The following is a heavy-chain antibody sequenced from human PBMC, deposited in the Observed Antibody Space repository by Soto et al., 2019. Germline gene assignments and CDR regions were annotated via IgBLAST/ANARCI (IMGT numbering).Heavy chain of an antibody. V-gene: IGHV3-23*01. CDR3: AKDAVYIAAAGTRTDLFDY. CDR1: GFTFSSYA. D-gene: IGHD6-13*01. Sequence: PWGSLRLSCAASGFTFSSYAMSWVRQAPGKGLEWVSAISGSGGSTYYADSVKGRFTISRDNSKNTLYLQMNSLRAEDTAVYYCAKDAVYIAAAGTRTDLFDYWGQGTLVTVSS. CDR2: ISGSGGST. J-gene: IGHJ4*02.